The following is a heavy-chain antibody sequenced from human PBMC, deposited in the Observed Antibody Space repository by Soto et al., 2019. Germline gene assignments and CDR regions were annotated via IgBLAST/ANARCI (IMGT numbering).Heavy chain of an antibody. Sequence: SETLSLTCTVSGGSISRGGYYWSWIRQHPGKGLEWIGYIYYSGSTYYNPSLKSRVTISVDTSKNQFSLKLSSVTAADTAVYYCARVVPAYYYYGMDVWGQGTTVTVSS. CDR3: ARVVPAYYYYGMDV. V-gene: IGHV4-31*03. CDR2: IYYSGST. J-gene: IGHJ6*02. CDR1: GGSISRGGYY.